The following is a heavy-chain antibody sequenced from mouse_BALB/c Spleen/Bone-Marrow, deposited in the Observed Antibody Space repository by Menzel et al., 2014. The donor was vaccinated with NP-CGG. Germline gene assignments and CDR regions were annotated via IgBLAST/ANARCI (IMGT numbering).Heavy chain of an antibody. V-gene: IGHV4-1*02. J-gene: IGHJ3*01. CDR1: GFDFSRYW. Sequence: EVQRVKSGGGLVQPGGSLKPSCAASGFDFSRYWMSWVRQAPGKGLEWIGEINPGSRTINYSPSLKDKFIISRDNAKNTLYLQMSKVRSEDTALYYCARLGYYGGFAYWGQGTLVTVSA. CDR3: ARLGYYGGFAY. CDR2: INPGSRTI. D-gene: IGHD2-3*01.